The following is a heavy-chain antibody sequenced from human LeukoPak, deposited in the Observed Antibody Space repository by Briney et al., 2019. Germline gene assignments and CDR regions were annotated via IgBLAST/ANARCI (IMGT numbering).Heavy chain of an antibody. J-gene: IGHJ5*02. V-gene: IGHV4-59*01. CDR2: IYYSGST. D-gene: IGHD1-26*01. CDR3: ARVGYSGSYWNWFDP. CDR1: GGSFSGYY. Sequence: PSETLSLTCAVYGGSFSGYYWSWIRQPPGKGLEWIGYIYYSGSTDYNPSLKSRVTISVDTSKNQFSLKLSSVTAADTAVYYCARVGYSGSYWNWFDPWGQGTLVTVSS.